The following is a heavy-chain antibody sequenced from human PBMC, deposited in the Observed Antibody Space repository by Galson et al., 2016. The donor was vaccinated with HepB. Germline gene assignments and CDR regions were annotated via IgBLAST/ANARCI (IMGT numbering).Heavy chain of an antibody. J-gene: IGHJ4*02. CDR3: ARDSSHASPYFFDY. CDR2: ITHTGTT. Sequence: TLSLTCNVSGDSINTGGYYWSWIRQHPGKGLEWIGYITHTGTTYYNPSLKSRVSISVDASKTQFSLRLSSVTAADTALYFCARDSSHASPYFFDYWGQGTLVTVSS. V-gene: IGHV4-31*03. D-gene: IGHD6-6*01. CDR1: GDSINTGGYY.